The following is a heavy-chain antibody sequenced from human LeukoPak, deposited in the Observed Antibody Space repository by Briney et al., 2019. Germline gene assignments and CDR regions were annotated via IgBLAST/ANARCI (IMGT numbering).Heavy chain of an antibody. CDR2: MSYDGSNK. Sequence: PGGSLRLSCAASGFTFSSYALHWVRQAPGKGLEWVAVMSYDGSNKYYADSVKGRFTISRDNSKNTLYLQMNSLRAEDTAVYSCARDFGNDYYYYMDVWGKGTTVIVSS. J-gene: IGHJ6*03. V-gene: IGHV3-30-3*01. CDR1: GFTFSSYA. D-gene: IGHD4-23*01. CDR3: ARDFGNDYYYYMDV.